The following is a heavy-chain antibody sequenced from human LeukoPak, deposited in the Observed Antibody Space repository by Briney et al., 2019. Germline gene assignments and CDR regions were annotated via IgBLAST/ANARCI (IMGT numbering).Heavy chain of an antibody. D-gene: IGHD3-10*01. V-gene: IGHV3-66*01. Sequence: GGSLRLSCVASGFNVRSYCMSWVRQAPGKGLEWVSVICGGGKTDYGDSVKGRFTISRDNANNSLYLQMNNLRAEDTAVYYCARDRIAMVRGVISHYYCCGMDVWGQGSTVTVSS. CDR2: ICGGGKT. J-gene: IGHJ6*02. CDR3: ARDRIAMVRGVISHYYCCGMDV. CDR1: GFNVRSYC.